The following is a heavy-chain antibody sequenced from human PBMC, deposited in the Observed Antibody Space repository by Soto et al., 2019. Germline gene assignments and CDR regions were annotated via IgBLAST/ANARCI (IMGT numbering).Heavy chain of an antibody. CDR3: ARDRGYSAFDM. D-gene: IGHD3-10*01. V-gene: IGHV4-59*12. J-gene: IGHJ3*02. Sequence: SETLSLTCTVSGGSIRSYYWTWIRQPPGKGLEWIGYIYYSGSTSYNPSLKSRVTISIDRSKSQFSLKLSSVTAADTAVYYCARDRGYSAFDMWGQGTMVTVSS. CDR1: GGSIRSYY. CDR2: IYYSGST.